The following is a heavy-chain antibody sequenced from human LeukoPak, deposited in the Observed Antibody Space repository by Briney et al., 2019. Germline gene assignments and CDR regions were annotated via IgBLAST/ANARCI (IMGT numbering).Heavy chain of an antibody. Sequence: SETLSLTCTVSGGSISSYYWSWIRQPPGKGLEWIGYIYYSGSTNYNPSLKSRVTISVDTSKNQFSLKLSSVTAADTAVYYCARDELYCSSTSCSNFYYYGMTSGAKGPRSPSPQ. CDR2: IYYSGST. CDR3: ARDELYCSSTSCSNFYYYGMTS. D-gene: IGHD2-2*01. J-gene: IGHJ6*04. V-gene: IGHV4-59*01. CDR1: GGSISSYY.